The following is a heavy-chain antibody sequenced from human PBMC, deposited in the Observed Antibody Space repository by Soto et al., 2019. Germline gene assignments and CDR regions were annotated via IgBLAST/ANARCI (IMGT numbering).Heavy chain of an antibody. Sequence: GGSLRLSCAASGFTFSTYAMTWVRQAPGKGLEWVATISGSDGGTYYADSAKDRFTISRDNSKNTLYLQMNSLRADDTAVYYCANRPRYYHLDVWGQGTTVTV. CDR2: ISGSDGGT. CDR3: ANRPRYYHLDV. V-gene: IGHV3-23*01. CDR1: GFTFSTYA. J-gene: IGHJ6*02.